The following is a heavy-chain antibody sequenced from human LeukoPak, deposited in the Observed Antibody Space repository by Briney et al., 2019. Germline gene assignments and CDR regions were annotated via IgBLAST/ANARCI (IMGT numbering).Heavy chain of an antibody. D-gene: IGHD3-10*01. Sequence: SEILSLTCAVSGASINSHSWSWIRQPPGKGLEWIGYIYYSGSANYNPSLKSRVTISVDTSKNQFSLKLSSVTAADTAVYYCAREGTMVRGVRLYYFDYWGQGTLVTVSS. CDR1: GASINSHS. J-gene: IGHJ4*02. CDR3: AREGTMVRGVRLYYFDY. CDR2: IYYSGSA. V-gene: IGHV4-59*11.